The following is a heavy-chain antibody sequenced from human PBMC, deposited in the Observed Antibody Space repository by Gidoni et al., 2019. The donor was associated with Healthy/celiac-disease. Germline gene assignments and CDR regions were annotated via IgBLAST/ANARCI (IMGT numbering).Heavy chain of an antibody. J-gene: IGHJ4*02. CDR1: GGCISSSSYY. CDR3: ARDRGTAMANYY. CDR2: IYYSGST. V-gene: IGHV4-39*07. D-gene: IGHD5-18*01. Sequence: QMQLQESGPGLVKPSETLSLTGTGSGGCISSSSYYWGWIRQPPGKGLEWIGRIYYSGSTYYNTSLKSRVTISVDTSKNQFSLKLRSVTAADTAVYYCARDRGTAMANYYLGQGTLGTVSS.